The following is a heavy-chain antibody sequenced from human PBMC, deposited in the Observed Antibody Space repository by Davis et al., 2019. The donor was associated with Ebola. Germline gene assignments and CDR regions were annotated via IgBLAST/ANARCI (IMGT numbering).Heavy chain of an antibody. V-gene: IGHV1-2*02. D-gene: IGHD2-2*01. CDR3: ARGHGGIVVVPAARDDAFDI. CDR2: INPNSGGT. Sequence: ASVKVSCKASGYTFTGYYMHWVRQAPGQGLEWMGWINPNSGGTNYAQKFQGRVTMTRNTSISTAYMELSSLRSEDTAVYYCARGHGGIVVVPAARDDAFDIWGQGTMVTVSS. J-gene: IGHJ3*02. CDR1: GYTFTGYY.